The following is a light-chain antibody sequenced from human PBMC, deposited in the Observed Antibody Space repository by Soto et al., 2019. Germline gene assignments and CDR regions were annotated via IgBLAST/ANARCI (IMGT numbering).Light chain of an antibody. Sequence: SYELTQPPSVSVAPGQTARIPCGGTNIGSKSVHWYQQRPGQAPVLVVYDDRDRPSGIPERFSGSNSGNTATLTISRVEAGDEADYYCQVWDKSSDDVVFGGGTKLTVL. CDR3: QVWDKSSDDVV. CDR1: NIGSKS. CDR2: DDR. V-gene: IGLV3-21*02. J-gene: IGLJ2*01.